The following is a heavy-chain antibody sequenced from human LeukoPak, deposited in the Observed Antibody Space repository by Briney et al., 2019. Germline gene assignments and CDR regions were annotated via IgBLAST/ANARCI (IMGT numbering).Heavy chain of an antibody. CDR1: GGTFSSYA. CDR2: IIPIFGTA. J-gene: IGHJ3*02. CDR3: ARGHTHDAFDI. V-gene: IGHV1-69*06. Sequence: ASVKVSCKASGGTFSSYAISRVRQAPGQGLDWMGGIIPIFGTANYAQKFHGRLTNTADKSTSTAYMELNGLRSEDTDVYYCARGHTHDAFDIWGQGTMVTVSS. D-gene: IGHD2-2*02.